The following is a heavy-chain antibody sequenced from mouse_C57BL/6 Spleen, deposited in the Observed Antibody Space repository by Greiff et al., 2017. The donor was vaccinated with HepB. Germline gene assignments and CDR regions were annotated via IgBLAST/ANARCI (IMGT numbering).Heavy chain of an antibody. CDR3: ARTTVVARVVDY. V-gene: IGHV1-59*01. D-gene: IGHD1-1*01. J-gene: IGHJ2*01. Sequence: QVQLQQPGAELVRPGPSVKLSCKASGYTFTSYWMHWVKQRPGQGLEWIGVIDPSDSYTNYNQKFKGKATLTVDTSSSTAYMQLSSLTSEDSAVYYCARTTVVARVVDYWGQGTTLTVSS. CDR1: GYTFTSYW. CDR2: IDPSDSYT.